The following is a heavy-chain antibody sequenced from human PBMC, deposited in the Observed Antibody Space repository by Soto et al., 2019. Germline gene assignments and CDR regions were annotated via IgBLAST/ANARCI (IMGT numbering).Heavy chain of an antibody. V-gene: IGHV2-5*02. J-gene: IGHJ4*02. Sequence: QITLKESGPTLVKPTQNLTLTCTLSGFSLITNGVGVGWIRQPPGKALEWLALIYWDEDKRYSTSLKRRLTITRYTSKNPVVLTMTNMDPVDTATYYCAHKPKDYDSSGFGYWGQGTLVTVSS. D-gene: IGHD3-22*01. CDR1: GFSLITNGVG. CDR3: AHKPKDYDSSGFGY. CDR2: IYWDEDK.